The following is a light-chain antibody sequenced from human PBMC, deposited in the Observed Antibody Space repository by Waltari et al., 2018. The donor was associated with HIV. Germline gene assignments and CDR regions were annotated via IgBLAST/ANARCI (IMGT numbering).Light chain of an antibody. CDR1: SSDVGGSNY. Sequence: QSALTQPRSVSGSPGQSVTISCTGTSSDVGGSNYVSWYQQHTGKAPKLMIYDVGKRPSGGPDRFSGAKSGNTAALTIAGLQAEDEADYCCCSYAGDYTFVLFGGGTKLTVL. CDR2: DVG. J-gene: IGLJ2*01. CDR3: CSYAGDYTFVL. V-gene: IGLV2-11*01.